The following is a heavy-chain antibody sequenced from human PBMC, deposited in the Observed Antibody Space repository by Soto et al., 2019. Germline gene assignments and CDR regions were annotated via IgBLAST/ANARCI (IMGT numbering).Heavy chain of an antibody. V-gene: IGHV4-59*01. CDR2: IYYSGST. D-gene: IGHD1-20*01. Sequence: SETLSLTCTVSSGSISSYYWSWIRQPPGKGLEWIGYIYYSGSTNYNPSLKSRVTISVDTSKNQFSLKLSSVTAADTAVYYCARGYYYDNWGQGTLVTVSS. CDR3: ARGYYYDN. CDR1: SGSISSYY. J-gene: IGHJ4*02.